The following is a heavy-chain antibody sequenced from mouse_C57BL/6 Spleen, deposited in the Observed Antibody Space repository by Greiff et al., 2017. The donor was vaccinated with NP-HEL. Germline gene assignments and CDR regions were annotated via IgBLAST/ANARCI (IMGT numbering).Heavy chain of an antibody. CDR1: GYTFTDYY. V-gene: IGHV1-26*01. D-gene: IGHD2-10*02. CDR2: INPNNGGT. J-gene: IGHJ3*01. Sequence: EVQLQQSGPELVKPGASVKISCKASGYTFTDYYMNWVKQSHGKSLEWIGDINPNNGGTSYNQKFKGKATLTVDKSSSTAYMELRSLTSEDSAVYYCARSGVYGNLAWFAYWGQGTLVTVSA. CDR3: ARSGVYGNLAWFAY.